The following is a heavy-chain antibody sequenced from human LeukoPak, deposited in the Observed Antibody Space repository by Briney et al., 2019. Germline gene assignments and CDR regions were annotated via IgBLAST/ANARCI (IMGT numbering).Heavy chain of an antibody. J-gene: IGHJ4*02. CDR2: INPDGGNT. V-gene: IGHV1-46*01. Sequence: ASVKVSCKASGYTFTNSYIHWVRQAPGQVLEWMGLINPDGGNTNYAQNFQGRVTLTRDTSTSTAYMELSRLRSDDTAVYYCARSEVMVRGVIIYDYWGQGTLVTVSS. CDR3: ARSEVMVRGVIIYDY. CDR1: GYTFTNSY. D-gene: IGHD3-10*01.